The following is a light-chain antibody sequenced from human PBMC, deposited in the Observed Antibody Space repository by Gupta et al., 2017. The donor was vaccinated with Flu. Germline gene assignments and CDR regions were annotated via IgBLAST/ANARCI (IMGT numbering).Light chain of an antibody. CDR1: SPNIGAGHD. CDR2: GDN. J-gene: IGLJ3*02. CDR3: QSNDSSLSGYLL. Sequence: QSVLTQPPSVSGAPGQRVTISCTGNSPNIGAGHDVHWYQQLPGAAPKLLIFGDNGRPSGVPDRFSASKPATSASLAITGLQTEDEADYYCQSNDSSLSGYLLFGGGTKLTVL. V-gene: IGLV1-40*01.